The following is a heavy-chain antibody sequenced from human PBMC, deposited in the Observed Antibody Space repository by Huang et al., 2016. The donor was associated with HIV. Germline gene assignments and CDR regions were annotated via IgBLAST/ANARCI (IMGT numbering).Heavy chain of an antibody. CDR2: ISYDGSNK. CDR1: GFTFSTYA. V-gene: IGHV3-30-3*01. Sequence: QVQLVESGGGVVQSGRSLKLSCEASGFTFSTYAMHWVRQAPGKGWELVVVISYDGSNKYYADSVKGRFTISRDNSKNTLYLQMHSLRPEDTAVYYCVSRGWHSMGPIDYWGRGALVTVSS. CDR3: VSRGWHSMGPIDY. D-gene: IGHD6-19*01. J-gene: IGHJ4*02.